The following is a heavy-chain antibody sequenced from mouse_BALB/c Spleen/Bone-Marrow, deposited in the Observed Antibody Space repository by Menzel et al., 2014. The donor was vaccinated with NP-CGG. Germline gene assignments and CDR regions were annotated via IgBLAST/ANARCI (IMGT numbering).Heavy chain of an antibody. CDR2: IYPGDGDT. D-gene: IGHD2-3*01. V-gene: IGHV1-80*01. CDR1: GYAFSNYW. J-gene: IGHJ2*01. Sequence: QVQLQQSGADLVRPGSSVKISCKASGYAFSNYWMNWVKQRPGQGLEWIGQIYPGDGDTNYNGKFKGKATLTADKSSSSAYMQISSLTSEASAVYFCARCDGYSYYFDYWGQGTTLTVSS. CDR3: ARCDGYSYYFDY.